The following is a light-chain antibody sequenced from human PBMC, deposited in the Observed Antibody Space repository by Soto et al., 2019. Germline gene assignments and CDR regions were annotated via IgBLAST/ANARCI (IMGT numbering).Light chain of an antibody. CDR2: DVT. CDR3: SSYTTTNTLI. CDR1: SSDVGRYNY. Sequence: QSALTQAASVSGSPGQSITISCTGTSSDVGRYNYVSWYQQHPGKAPKLIIYDVTNRPSGVSDRFSGSKSGNTASLTISGLQAEDEADYYCSSYTTTNTLIFGGGTQLTVL. J-gene: IGLJ2*01. V-gene: IGLV2-14*01.